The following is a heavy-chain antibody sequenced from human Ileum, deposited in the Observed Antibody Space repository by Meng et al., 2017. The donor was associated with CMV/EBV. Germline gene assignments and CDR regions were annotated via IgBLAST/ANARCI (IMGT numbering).Heavy chain of an antibody. CDR1: GRSLRDSY. J-gene: IGHJ4*02. D-gene: IGHD1-26*01. V-gene: IGHV4-34*01. CDR2: VTRSGST. CDR3: ARGSSQVWELLHY. Sequence: RWGAGMLKPTETLSLTCAVHGRSLRDSYWTWIRQPPGKGLEWIGEVTRSGSTNYNPSLKSRLIISLDTSTNQFSLKLNSVTAADTAIYYCARGSSQVWELLHYWGQGTLVTVSS.